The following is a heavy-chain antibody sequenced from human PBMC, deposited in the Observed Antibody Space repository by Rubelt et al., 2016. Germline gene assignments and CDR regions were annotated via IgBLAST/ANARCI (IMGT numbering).Heavy chain of an antibody. Sequence: QVQLQQWGAGLLKPSETLSLTCAVSGESLSGYYGKWNRQPPGKGLEWIGEVSHSGRTNYNTTPKSRVTISIDTSKNQFSLNRRSVPAADTAVYYCARRQWVWYFDLWGRGTLVTVSS. CDR1: GESLSGYY. V-gene: IGHV4-34*01. J-gene: IGHJ2*01. D-gene: IGHD2-8*01. CDR2: VSHSGRT. CDR3: ARRQWVWYFDL.